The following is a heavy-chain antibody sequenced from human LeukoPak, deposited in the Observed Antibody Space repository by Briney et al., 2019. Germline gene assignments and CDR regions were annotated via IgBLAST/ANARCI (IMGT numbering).Heavy chain of an antibody. CDR1: GGSFSGYY. J-gene: IGHJ5*02. D-gene: IGHD2-2*01. CDR3: ARVGGGYCSSTSCYGNYNWFDP. CDR2: INHGGST. V-gene: IGHV4-34*01. Sequence: SETLSLTCAVYGGSFSGYYWSWIRQPPGKGLEWIGEINHGGSTNYNPSLKSRVTISVDTSKNQFSLKLSSVTAADTAVYYCARVGGGYCSSTSCYGNYNWFDPWGQGTLVTVSS.